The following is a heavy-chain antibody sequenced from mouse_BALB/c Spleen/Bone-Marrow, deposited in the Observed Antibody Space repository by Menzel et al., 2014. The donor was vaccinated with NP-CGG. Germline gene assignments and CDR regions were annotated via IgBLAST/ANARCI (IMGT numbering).Heavy chain of an antibody. CDR3: ARERYYGNGRISEY. V-gene: IGHV5-6-3*01. J-gene: IGHJ2*01. CDR1: GFTFSSYG. D-gene: IGHD1-1*01. Sequence: EVQLVESGGGLVQPGGSLKLSCAASGFTFSSYGMSWVRQTPDKRLELVATINSNGGSTYYPDSVKGRFTISRDNAKNTLYLQMSSLKSEDTAMYYCARERYYGNGRISEYWGQGTTLTVSS. CDR2: INSNGGST.